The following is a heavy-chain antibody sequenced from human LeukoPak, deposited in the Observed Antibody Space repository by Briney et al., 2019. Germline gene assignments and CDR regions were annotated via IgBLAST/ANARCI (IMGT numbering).Heavy chain of an antibody. J-gene: IGHJ2*01. D-gene: IGHD4-17*01. CDR3: ARVVTTSTRYFDL. Sequence: PGGSLRLSCAASGFTFSSYSMNWVRQAPGKGLEWVSSISSSSSYIYYADSVKGRFTISRDNAKNSLYLQMNSLRAEDTAVYYCARVVTTSTRYFDLWGRGTLVTVSS. CDR2: ISSSSSYI. V-gene: IGHV3-21*01. CDR1: GFTFSSYS.